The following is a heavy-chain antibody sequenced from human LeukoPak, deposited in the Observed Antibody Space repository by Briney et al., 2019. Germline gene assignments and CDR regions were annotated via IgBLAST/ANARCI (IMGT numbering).Heavy chain of an antibody. CDR1: GFTFSAYA. V-gene: IGHV3-30-3*01. J-gene: IGHJ6*02. Sequence: GGSLRLSCVASGFTFSAYAMHWVRQAPGKGLEWVAAISYDGNRDYYVDSVKGRFIISRDDSKNTLYLQMSSLRTEDTAVYSCARAPHGMDVWGQGTLVTVSS. CDR3: ARAPHGMDV. CDR2: ISYDGNRD.